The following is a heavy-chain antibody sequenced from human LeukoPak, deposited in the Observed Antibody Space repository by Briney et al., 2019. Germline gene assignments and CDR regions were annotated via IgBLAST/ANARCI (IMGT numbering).Heavy chain of an antibody. D-gene: IGHD2-21*02. CDR1: GFTFSSYG. V-gene: IGHV3-33*01. J-gene: IGHJ4*02. CDR2: IWYDGSNK. Sequence: GGSLRLSCAASGFTFSSYGMHWVRQAPGKGLEWVAVIWYDGSNKYYADSVKGRFTISRDNSKNTLYLQMNSLRAEDTAVYYCTVSLPHIVDVTTSDGGNWGQGTLVTVSS. CDR3: TVSLPHIVDVTTSDGGN.